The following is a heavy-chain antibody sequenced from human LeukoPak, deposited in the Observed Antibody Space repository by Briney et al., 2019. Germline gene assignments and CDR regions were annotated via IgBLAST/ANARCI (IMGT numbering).Heavy chain of an antibody. V-gene: IGHV3-7*01. CDR1: GFTFNNYW. CDR2: IKQDGSEE. J-gene: IGHJ4*02. Sequence: GGSLRLSCAASGFTFNNYWMTWVRQAPGKGLEWVANIKQDGSEEFYVDSVKGRFAISRDNAKNLLFLQMNSLRAEDTGVYYCSSGGWLEIWGQGTLVTVSS. CDR3: SSGGWLEI. D-gene: IGHD2-15*01.